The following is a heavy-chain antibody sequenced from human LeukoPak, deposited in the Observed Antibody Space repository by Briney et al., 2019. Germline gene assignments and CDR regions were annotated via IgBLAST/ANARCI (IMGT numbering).Heavy chain of an antibody. CDR1: GFNFYNAW. Sequence: PGGSLRLSCAASGFNFYNAWMTWIRQAPGKGLEWVAFIDKSGGTTYYADSVKGRFTISRDNAKSSLYLEMDSLRAEDTAVYYCGRGHWGLDYWGQGTLVTVSS. CDR3: GRGHWGLDY. CDR2: IDKSGGTT. D-gene: IGHD7-27*01. V-gene: IGHV3-11*04. J-gene: IGHJ4*02.